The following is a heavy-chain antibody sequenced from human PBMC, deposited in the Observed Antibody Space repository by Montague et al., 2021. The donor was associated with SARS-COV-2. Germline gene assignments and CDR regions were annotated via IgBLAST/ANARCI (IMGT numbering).Heavy chain of an antibody. J-gene: IGHJ4*02. CDR2: IASGGRST. V-gene: IGHV3-23*03. D-gene: IGHD6-19*01. CDR1: GFTFNNYA. Sequence: SLRLSCAASGFTFNNYAMNWVRQAPGTGLEWVSVIASGGRSTFYXDSVKGRFTISRDNSKDTLYLQMYSLRLEDTAIYYCAKDPVPVAGRYFDYWGQGTLVTVS. CDR3: AKDPVPVAGRYFDY.